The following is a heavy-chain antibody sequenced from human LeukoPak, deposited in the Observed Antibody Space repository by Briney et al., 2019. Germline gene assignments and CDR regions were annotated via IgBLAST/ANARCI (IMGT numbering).Heavy chain of an antibody. J-gene: IGHJ4*02. V-gene: IGHV3-66*02. CDR2: IYSGGST. D-gene: IGHD2-21*01. Sequence: PGGSLRLSCAASGFTVSSNYMSWVRQAPGKGLEWVSVIYSGGSTYYADSVKGRFTISRANSKNTLYLKMNSLRAEDTAVYYCARQHIVVGEIDYWGQGTLVTVSS. CDR1: GFTVSSNY. CDR3: ARQHIVVGEIDY.